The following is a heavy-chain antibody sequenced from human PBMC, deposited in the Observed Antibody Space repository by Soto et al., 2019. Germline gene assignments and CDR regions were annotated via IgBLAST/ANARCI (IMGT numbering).Heavy chain of an antibody. CDR3: AGDLVGWAAY. V-gene: IGHV1-3*01. D-gene: IGHD3-9*01. J-gene: IGHJ4*02. CDR2: INAGNGNT. Sequence: QVQLVQSGSEVKKPGASVKVYCKASGYTFTSYAIHGVRQAPGQRLEWMGWINAGNGNTKYSQKFQDRVTITRDTPGSTACMALSSLRSEVTAVYYFAGDLVGWAAYWGQATLATVSS. CDR1: GYTFTSYA.